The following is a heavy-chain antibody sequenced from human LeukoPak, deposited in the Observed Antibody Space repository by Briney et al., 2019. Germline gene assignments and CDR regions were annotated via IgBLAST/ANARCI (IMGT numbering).Heavy chain of an antibody. CDR3: ARHVSSSGEDS. D-gene: IGHD2-21*01. J-gene: IGHJ4*02. Sequence: ASVKVSCKASGYIFTNYYMHWVRQAPGQGLEWMGWINPRSGGTNFAQKFQGRVTMIRDTSISAAYMELSRLRSDDTAVYYCARHVSSSGEDSWGQGTLVTVSS. V-gene: IGHV1-2*02. CDR2: INPRSGGT. CDR1: GYIFTNYY.